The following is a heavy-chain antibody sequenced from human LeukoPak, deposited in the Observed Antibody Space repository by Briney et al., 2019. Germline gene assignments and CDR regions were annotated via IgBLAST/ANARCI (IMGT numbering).Heavy chain of an antibody. CDR1: GFTFSDYY. V-gene: IGHV3-11*04. CDR2: ITNSGSTT. J-gene: IGHJ6*03. CDR3: TRDVRLRRKYYYMDV. D-gene: IGHD4-17*01. Sequence: GGSLRLSCVASGFTFSDYYMSWIRQAPGKGLEWISYITNSGSTTFYADSVKGRFSISRDNANNSLFLQMNSLRAEDTAVYYCTRDVRLRRKYYYMDVWGKGTTVTVSS.